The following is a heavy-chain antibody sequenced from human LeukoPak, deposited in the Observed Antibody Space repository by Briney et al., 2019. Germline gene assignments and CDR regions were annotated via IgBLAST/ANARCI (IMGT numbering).Heavy chain of an antibody. V-gene: IGHV3-23*01. CDR2: ISGSGGST. CDR3: AGRDGYNYGPFDY. D-gene: IGHD5-24*01. CDR1: GFTFSSYA. J-gene: IGHJ4*02. Sequence: GGSLRLSCAASGFTFSSYAMSWVRQAPGKGLEWVSAISGSGGSTYYADSVKGRFTISRDNSKNTLYLQMNSLRAEDTAVYYCAGRDGYNYGPFDYWGQGTLVTVSS.